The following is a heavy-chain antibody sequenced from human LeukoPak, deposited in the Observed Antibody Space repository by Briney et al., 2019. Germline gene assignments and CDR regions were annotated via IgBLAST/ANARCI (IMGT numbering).Heavy chain of an antibody. J-gene: IGHJ4*02. CDR2: ISAYNGNT. CDR3: ASGYYDSSPSDGFGY. D-gene: IGHD3-22*01. Sequence: ASVKVSCKASGYTFTSYGISWVRQAPGQGLEWMGWISAYNGNTNYAQKLQGRVTMTTDTSTSTAYMELRSLRSDDTAVYYCASGYYDSSPSDGFGYWGQGTLVTVSS. CDR1: GYTFTSYG. V-gene: IGHV1-18*01.